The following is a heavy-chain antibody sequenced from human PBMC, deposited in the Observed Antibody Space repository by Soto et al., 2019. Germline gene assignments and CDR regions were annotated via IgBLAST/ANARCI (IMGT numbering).Heavy chain of an antibody. CDR3: ARRHSSSSAFDP. D-gene: IGHD6-13*01. CDR2: IDPSDSYT. J-gene: IGHJ5*02. V-gene: IGHV5-10-1*01. Sequence: EVQLVQSGAEVKKPGESLRFSCQGSGYTFTSYWITWVRQMPGKGLEWMGRIDPSDSYTNYSPSFQGHVTISADKSISTAYLQWSSLKASDTAMYYCARRHSSSSAFDPWGQGTLVTVSS. CDR1: GYTFTSYW.